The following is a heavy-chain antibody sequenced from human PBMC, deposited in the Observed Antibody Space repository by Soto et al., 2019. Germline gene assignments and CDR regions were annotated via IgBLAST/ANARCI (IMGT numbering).Heavy chain of an antibody. CDR3: ARGAYSAFDY. CDR2: TYYRSKWYS. J-gene: IGHJ4*02. D-gene: IGHD2-21*01. Sequence: LSLTCAISGGSLSANGVAWNWLRQSPSRGLEWLGRTYYRSKWYSHYAVSVQSRISVNPDTSRNQFSLQLNSVTPEDTAVYYCARGAYSAFDYWGQGSLVTVSS. CDR1: GGSLSANGVA. V-gene: IGHV6-1*01.